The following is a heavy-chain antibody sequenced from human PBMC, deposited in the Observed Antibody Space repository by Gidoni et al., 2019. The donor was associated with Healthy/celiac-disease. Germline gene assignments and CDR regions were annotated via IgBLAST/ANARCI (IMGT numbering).Heavy chain of an antibody. CDR2: ISGSGGST. Sequence: EVQLVASGGGLVQPGGSLRLSCPASGFTFSSYTMIWVRQAPGKGLEWVSAISGSGGSTYYADSGKGRFTISRDNSKNTLYLQMNSLRAEDTAVYYCAKDPYYYDSSGYFDYWGQGTLVTVSS. J-gene: IGHJ4*02. D-gene: IGHD3-22*01. CDR3: AKDPYYYDSSGYFDY. CDR1: GFTFSSYT. V-gene: IGHV3-23*04.